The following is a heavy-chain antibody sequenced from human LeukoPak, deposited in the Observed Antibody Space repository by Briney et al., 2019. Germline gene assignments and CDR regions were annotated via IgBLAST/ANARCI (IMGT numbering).Heavy chain of an antibody. J-gene: IGHJ3*01. CDR1: GFTFSSYA. V-gene: IGHV3-30*04. Sequence: GGSLRLSCAASGFTFSSYAMHWVRQAPGKGLEWVAVISYDGSNYYYADSVKGRFTISRDNSKNTLYLQMNSLRAEDTAAYCCARDRRGYSYRNAFDVWGQGTKVTISS. CDR3: ARDRRGYSYRNAFDV. D-gene: IGHD5-18*01. CDR2: ISYDGSNY.